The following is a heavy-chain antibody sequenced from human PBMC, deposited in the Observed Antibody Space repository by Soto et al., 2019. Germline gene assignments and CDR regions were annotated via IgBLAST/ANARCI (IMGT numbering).Heavy chain of an antibody. CDR1: GGSISSYY. J-gene: IGHJ2*01. CDR2: IYYSGST. D-gene: IGHD4-17*01. V-gene: IGHV4-59*08. Sequence: QVQLQESGPGLVKPSETLSLTCTVSGGSISSYYWSWIRQPPGKGLEWIGYIYYSGSTNYNPSLKSPATISVDTAKTQFSRKLSSVTAADTAVYYCARLWLYGDSYWYFDLWGRGTLVTVSS. CDR3: ARLWLYGDSYWYFDL.